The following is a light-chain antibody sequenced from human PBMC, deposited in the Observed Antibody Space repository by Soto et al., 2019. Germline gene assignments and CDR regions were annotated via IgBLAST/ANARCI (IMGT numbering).Light chain of an antibody. Sequence: DIQMTQSPSSLSASIGDRVTITCRASQTVNTYLHWYQQKPGKAPKLLIYAASNLQSGVPSRFSGSGSGTNFTLSLNSLQPEDFATYYCQQGYSNPWTFGQGTKG. J-gene: IGKJ1*01. CDR3: QQGYSNPWT. CDR1: QTVNTY. V-gene: IGKV1-39*01. CDR2: AAS.